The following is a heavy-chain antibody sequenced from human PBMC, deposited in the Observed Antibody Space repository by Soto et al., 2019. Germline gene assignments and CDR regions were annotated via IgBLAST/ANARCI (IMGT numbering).Heavy chain of an antibody. Sequence: QVQLVESGGGVVQPGGSLRLSCAASGFTFSYYGFHWVRQAPGKGLEWVAVMHTGGNEKYYVDSVKGRFTVSRDDSRNMVYLEMTSLRAEDTAEYFCARDADTTGHYSHFDLWGRGALVAVS. CDR2: MHTGGNEK. V-gene: IGHV3-33*08. D-gene: IGHD3-9*01. CDR3: ARDADTTGHYSHFDL. CDR1: GFTFSYYG. J-gene: IGHJ4*02.